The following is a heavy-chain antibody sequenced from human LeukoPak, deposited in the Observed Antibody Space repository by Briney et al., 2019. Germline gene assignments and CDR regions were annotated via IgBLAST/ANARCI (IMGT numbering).Heavy chain of an antibody. CDR2: ISWDGDDI. D-gene: IGHD6-13*01. CDR3: VQDSRPGIGYSSIWYGDNWFDP. V-gene: IGHV3-9*01. J-gene: IGHJ5*02. Sequence: HSGRSLRLSCAASGFTFHDYDMHWVRQAPGKGLEWVSGISWDGDDIGYADSVKGRFTISRDNAKNSLYLHMNSLRPEDTALYYCVQDSRPGIGYSSIWYGDNWFDPWVQGTLVTVSS. CDR1: GFTFHDYD.